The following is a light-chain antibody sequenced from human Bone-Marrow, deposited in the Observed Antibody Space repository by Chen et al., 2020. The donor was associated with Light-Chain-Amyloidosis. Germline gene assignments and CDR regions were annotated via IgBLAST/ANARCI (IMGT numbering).Light chain of an antibody. CDR1: QGLNNK. V-gene: IGKV3-15*01. J-gene: IGKJ4*01. CDR3: QQYNDWPLT. Sequence: EIVMTQSPATLSLSPGERATLSCGASQGLNNKLAWYQQKPGQAPRLLIYDASTRATDIPSRFRGSGSGTEFTLTITSLTSEDFALYYCQQYNDWPLTFGGGTK. CDR2: DAS.